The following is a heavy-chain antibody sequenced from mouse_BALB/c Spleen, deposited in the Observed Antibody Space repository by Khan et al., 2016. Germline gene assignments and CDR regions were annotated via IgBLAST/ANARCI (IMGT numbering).Heavy chain of an antibody. V-gene: IGHV14-3*02. J-gene: IGHJ2*01. CDR2: IDPANGNT. D-gene: IGHD1-1*01. CDR1: GFNIKDTF. Sequence: VQLKQSGAELVKPGASVKLSCTASGFNIKDTFMHWVKQRPEQGLEWIGRIDPANGNTRYDPKFKGKATITADTSYNTAYLQLSSLTSEDTAVYYCAIRCPIYYYGSTSAYWGHGTTLTVSS. CDR3: AIRCPIYYYGSTSAY.